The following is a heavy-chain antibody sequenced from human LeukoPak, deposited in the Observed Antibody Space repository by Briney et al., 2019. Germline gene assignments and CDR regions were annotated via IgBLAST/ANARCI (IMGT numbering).Heavy chain of an antibody. D-gene: IGHD6-13*01. V-gene: IGHV3-11*06. CDR2: IRSSFSHT. CDR3: ARRWYSSSWYYFDY. Sequence: GGSLRLSCAASGFTFSDYYMSWLRQAPGKGLEWVSYIRSSFSHTNYADSVKGRFTISRDNAKNSLYLKMNSLRAEDTAVYYCARRWYSSSWYYFDYWGQGTLVTVSS. J-gene: IGHJ4*02. CDR1: GFTFSDYY.